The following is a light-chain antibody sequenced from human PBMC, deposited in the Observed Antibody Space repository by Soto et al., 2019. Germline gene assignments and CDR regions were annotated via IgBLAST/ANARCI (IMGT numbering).Light chain of an antibody. CDR2: KAS. J-gene: IGKJ2*01. CDR1: QTISSW. CDR3: QQYDSCPYT. V-gene: IGKV1-5*03. Sequence: DIPMTQSPSTLSTSVGDRVTITCRASQTISSWLAWYQEKPGKAPKLLIYKASTSESGVPSRFSGSGSGTEFTLTISSLQPDDFATYYCQQYDSCPYTFGQGTKLEIK.